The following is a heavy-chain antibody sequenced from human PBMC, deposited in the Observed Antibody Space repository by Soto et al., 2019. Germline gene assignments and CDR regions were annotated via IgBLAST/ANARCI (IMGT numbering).Heavy chain of an antibody. J-gene: IGHJ5*02. CDR3: ARGATTEKVDP. CDR1: GGSISSSSYY. V-gene: IGHV4-39*01. CDR2: IYNSGSP. Sequence: PSETLSLTCSVSGGSISSSSYYWGWIRQPPGKGLEWIGSIYNSGSPYCNPSLKSRVTISADTSMNQFSLALTSVTAADTAMYYCARGATTEKVDPWGQGILVTVS.